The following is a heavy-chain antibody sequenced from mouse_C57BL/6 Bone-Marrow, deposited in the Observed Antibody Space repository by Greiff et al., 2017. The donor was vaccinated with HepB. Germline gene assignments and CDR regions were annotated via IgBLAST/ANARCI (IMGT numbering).Heavy chain of an antibody. CDR2: ISSGGSYT. Sequence: EVMLVESGGDLVKPGGSLKLSCAASGFTFSSYGMSWVRQTPDKRLEWVATISSGGSYTYYPDSVKGRFTISRDNAKNTLYLQMSSLKSEDTAMYYCASQLGRNYWGQGTTLTVSS. CDR3: ASQLGRNY. V-gene: IGHV5-6*01. J-gene: IGHJ2*01. D-gene: IGHD4-1*01. CDR1: GFTFSSYG.